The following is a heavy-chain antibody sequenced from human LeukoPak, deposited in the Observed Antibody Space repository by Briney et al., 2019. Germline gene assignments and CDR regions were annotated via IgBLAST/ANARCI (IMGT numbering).Heavy chain of an antibody. CDR1: GNTFISYY. Sequence: GASVKVSYKASGNTFISYYIHWVRQAPGQGLEWMGIINAITGSTAYAQQLQGRVAMTRDTSTITVYMELSSLRFEDTAVYYCARADSFPGVAIPAYWGQGTLVTVSS. CDR3: ARADSFPGVAIPAY. J-gene: IGHJ4*02. V-gene: IGHV1-46*04. D-gene: IGHD3-3*01. CDR2: INAITGST.